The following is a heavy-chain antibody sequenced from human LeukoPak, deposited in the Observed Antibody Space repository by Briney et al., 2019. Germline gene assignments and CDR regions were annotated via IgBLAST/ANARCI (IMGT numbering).Heavy chain of an antibody. V-gene: IGHV4-61*01. J-gene: IGHJ4*02. Sequence: PSETLSLTCTVSGGSVSSGSYYWSWIRQPPGKGLEWIGYIYYSGSTNYNPSLKSRVTISVDTSKNQFPLELSSVTAADTAVYYCARERAPLRYFDYWGQGTLVTVSS. CDR3: ARERAPLRYFDY. D-gene: IGHD3-9*01. CDR1: GGSVSSGSYY. CDR2: IYYSGST.